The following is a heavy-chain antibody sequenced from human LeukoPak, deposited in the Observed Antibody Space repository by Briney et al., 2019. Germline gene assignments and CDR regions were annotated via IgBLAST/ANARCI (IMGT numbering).Heavy chain of an antibody. D-gene: IGHD2-2*02. Sequence: GGSLRLSCAASGFTFSDYYMSWIRQAPGKGLEWVSYISSSGSTIYYADSVKGRFTISRDNAKNSLYLQMNSLRAEDTAVYYCARDEFKVVPAAIRETYYYYYGMDVWGQGTTVTVSS. V-gene: IGHV3-11*01. CDR3: ARDEFKVVPAAIRETYYYYYGMDV. CDR2: ISSSGSTI. J-gene: IGHJ6*02. CDR1: GFTFSDYY.